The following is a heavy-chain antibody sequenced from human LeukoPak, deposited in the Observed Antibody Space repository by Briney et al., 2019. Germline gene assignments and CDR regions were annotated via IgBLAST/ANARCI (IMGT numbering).Heavy chain of an antibody. V-gene: IGHV1-8*01. J-gene: IGHJ6*04. CDR3: ERSPAHVNFDFWSVPPGKMDI. Sequence: AAVKVSCKASVYTFTTCDCNGVRQAPAQGLEWMGWMSPNSGNTGYAQNFQGRVTMTRNTYITTAYMELSSLKSEKTAVYYCERSPAHVNFDFWSVPPGKMDIWGKGTPVTVSS. D-gene: IGHD3-3*01. CDR2: MSPNSGNT. CDR1: VYTFTTCD.